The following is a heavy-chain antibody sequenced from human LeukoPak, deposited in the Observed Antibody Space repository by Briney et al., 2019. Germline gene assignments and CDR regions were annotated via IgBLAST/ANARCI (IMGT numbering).Heavy chain of an antibody. CDR3: ARWWLALDY. J-gene: IGHJ4*02. Sequence: PSETLSLTCAVYGGSFSGYYWSWIRQPPGKGLEWIGEINHSGSTNYNPSLKSRVTISVDTSKNQLSLKLSSVTAADTAVYYCARWWLALDYWGQGTLVTVSS. V-gene: IGHV4-34*01. CDR1: GGSFSGYY. D-gene: IGHD6-19*01. CDR2: INHSGST.